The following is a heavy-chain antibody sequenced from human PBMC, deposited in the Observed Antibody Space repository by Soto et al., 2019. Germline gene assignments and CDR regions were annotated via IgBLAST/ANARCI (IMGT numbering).Heavy chain of an antibody. J-gene: IGHJ4*02. D-gene: IGHD3-22*01. CDR1: GVEFSDYY. CDR2: ISTSGSTA. CDR3: ARVISRGTWHLDF. Sequence: QVQLGESGGTLVKPGGSLRLSCAVSGVEFSDYYMSWLRQAPGKVREWVAYISTSGSTAVYADSVKGQFTISSDNTKNSLPLQMKTLRAADPAADFCARVISRGTWHLDFWGRGALVTVSS. V-gene: IGHV3-11*01.